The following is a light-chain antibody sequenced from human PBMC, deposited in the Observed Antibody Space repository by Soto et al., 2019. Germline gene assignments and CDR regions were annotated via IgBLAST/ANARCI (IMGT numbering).Light chain of an antibody. Sequence: EIVLAQSPGTLSLSPGERATLSCRASQSVRSSYLAWYQQKPGQAPRLLIYGASSRATAIPDRFSGSGSGTDFTLTISRLEPEDFAVYYCQQCGSSPWTFGQGTKVEVK. CDR2: GAS. V-gene: IGKV3-20*01. CDR3: QQCGSSPWT. CDR1: QSVRSSY. J-gene: IGKJ1*01.